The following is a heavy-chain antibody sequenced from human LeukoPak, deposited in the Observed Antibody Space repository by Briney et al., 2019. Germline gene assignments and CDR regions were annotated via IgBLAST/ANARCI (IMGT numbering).Heavy chain of an antibody. J-gene: IGHJ4*02. CDR3: ARDLAYGDDGL. V-gene: IGHV3-21*01. Sequence: PGGSLRLSCAASGFTLSNYSMSWVRQAPGKGLEWVAFISSSSSYIFYADSLKGRLTISRDNAKNSLYLQMSSLRADDTAVYYCARDLAYGDDGLWGQGTLVTVSS. CDR2: ISSSSSYI. CDR1: GFTLSNYS. D-gene: IGHD4-17*01.